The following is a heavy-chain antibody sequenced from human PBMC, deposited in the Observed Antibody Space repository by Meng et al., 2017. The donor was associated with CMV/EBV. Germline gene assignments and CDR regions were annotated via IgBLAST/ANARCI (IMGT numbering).Heavy chain of an antibody. CDR3: ATATGYYYGMDV. CDR2: FDPEDGET. CDR1: GYTLTELS. V-gene: IGHV1-24*01. J-gene: IGHJ6*02. Sequence: ASVKVSCKVSGYTLTELSMHWVRQAPGKGLEWMGGFDPEDGETIYAQKFQGRVTMTEDTSTDTAYTELSSLRSEDTAVYYCATATGYYYGMDVWGQGTTVTVSS.